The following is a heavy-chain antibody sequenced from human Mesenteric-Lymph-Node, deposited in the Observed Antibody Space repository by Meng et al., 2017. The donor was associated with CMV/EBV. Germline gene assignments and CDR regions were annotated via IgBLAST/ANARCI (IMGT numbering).Heavy chain of an antibody. CDR3: TRDPWGDSSGYYFFGMDL. CDR1: GCSISSSSYY. J-gene: IGHJ6*02. D-gene: IGHD3-22*01. CDR2: IYYSGST. Sequence: SETLSLTCTVSGCSISSSSYYWGWIRQPPGKGLEWIGSIYYSGSTYYNPSLKGRVTISVDTSKNQFSLKLSSVTAADTAVYYCTRDPWGDSSGYYFFGMDLWGQGTTVTVSS. V-gene: IGHV4-39*07.